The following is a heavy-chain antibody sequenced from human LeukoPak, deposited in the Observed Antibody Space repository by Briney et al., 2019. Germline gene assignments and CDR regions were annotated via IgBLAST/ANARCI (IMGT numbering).Heavy chain of an antibody. CDR3: ARDTYYDSSGYYPPGAFDI. Sequence: PSQTLSLTCTVSGGSISSGGYYWSWIRQHPGKGLECIGYIYYSGSTYYNPSLKSRVTISVDTSKNQFSLKLSSVTAADTAVYYCARDTYYDSSGYYPPGAFDIWGQGTMVTVSS. V-gene: IGHV4-31*03. D-gene: IGHD3-22*01. CDR1: GGSISSGGYY. J-gene: IGHJ3*02. CDR2: IYYSGST.